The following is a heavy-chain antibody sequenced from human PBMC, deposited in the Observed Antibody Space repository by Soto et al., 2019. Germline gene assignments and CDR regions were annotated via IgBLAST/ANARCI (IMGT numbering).Heavy chain of an antibody. CDR3: ARDGAWGVVAAGWFDP. Sequence: ETLSLTCTVCGGSISSYYCSWIRQPPGKGLEWIGEIYYSGSTNYNPSLKSRVTISVDTSKNQFSLKLSSVTAADTAVYYCARDGAWGVVAAGWFDPWGQGTLVTVSS. V-gene: IGHV4-59*12. J-gene: IGHJ5*02. CDR2: IYYSGST. D-gene: IGHD2-15*01. CDR1: GGSISSYY.